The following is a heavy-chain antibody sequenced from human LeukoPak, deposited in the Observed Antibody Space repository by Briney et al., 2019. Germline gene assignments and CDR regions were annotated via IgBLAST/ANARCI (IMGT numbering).Heavy chain of an antibody. Sequence: SETLSLTCTVSGGSVSSGSYYWSWIRQPPGKGLEWIGYIYYSGSTNYNPSLKSRVTISLDTSKHQFSLKLNSVTAADTAVYYCARHAYCGGDCFGGAFEIWGQGTMVTVSS. D-gene: IGHD2-21*02. CDR3: ARHAYCGGDCFGGAFEI. CDR1: GGSVSSGSYY. J-gene: IGHJ3*02. CDR2: IYYSGST. V-gene: IGHV4-61*01.